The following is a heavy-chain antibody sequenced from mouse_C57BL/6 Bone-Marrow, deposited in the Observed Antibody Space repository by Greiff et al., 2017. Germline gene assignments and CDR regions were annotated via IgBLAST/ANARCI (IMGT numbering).Heavy chain of an antibody. CDR2: IDPNSGGT. D-gene: IGHD2-3*01. V-gene: IGHV1-72*01. CDR1: GYTFTSYW. CDR3: ARNPYDGYWAPFAY. J-gene: IGHJ3*01. Sequence: QVHVKQPGAELVKPGASVKLSCKASGYTFTSYWMHWVKQRPGRGLEWIGRIDPNSGGTKYNEKFKSKATLTVDKPSSTAYMQLSSLTSEDSAVYYCARNPYDGYWAPFAYWGQGTLVTVSA.